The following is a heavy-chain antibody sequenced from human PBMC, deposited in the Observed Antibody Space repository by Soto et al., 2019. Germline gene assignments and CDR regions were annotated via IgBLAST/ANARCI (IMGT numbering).Heavy chain of an antibody. CDR2: VIYSGNT. CDR1: GVSISTYY. Sequence: QVQLQESGPGLVKPSETLSLTCTVSGVSISTYYWTWIRQPPGKGLEWIGQVIYSGNTNYNPSLKSRVTISVDASRNQFSLRLSSVTAADTAMYYCASRDYNDAFDNWGQGTLVTVSS. CDR3: ASRDYNDAFDN. J-gene: IGHJ3*02. D-gene: IGHD4-4*01. V-gene: IGHV4-59*01.